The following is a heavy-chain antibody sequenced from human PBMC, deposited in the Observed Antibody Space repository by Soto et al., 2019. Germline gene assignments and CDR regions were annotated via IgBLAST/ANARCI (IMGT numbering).Heavy chain of an antibody. CDR1: GGSISSSNW. Sequence: PQTLSLTCAVSGGSISSSNWWSWVRQPPGKGLEGIGEIYHSGSTNYNPSLKSRVTISVDKSKNQFSLKLSSVTAADKAVYYCAQIELEGGWCDPWGQGTLVTVSS. J-gene: IGHJ5*02. CDR3: AQIELEGGWCDP. V-gene: IGHV4-4*03. CDR2: IYHSGST. D-gene: IGHD1-1*01.